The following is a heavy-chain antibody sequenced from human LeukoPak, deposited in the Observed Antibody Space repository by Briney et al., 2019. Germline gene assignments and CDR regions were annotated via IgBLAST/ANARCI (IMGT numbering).Heavy chain of an antibody. J-gene: IGHJ6*02. V-gene: IGHV3-30*18. CDR1: GFMFTNFA. CDR2: VSYDGKYE. Sequence: GGSLILSCAASGFMFTNFAFHWVRQAPGKGPEWVATVSYDGKYEFYSDSAKGRFSISRNDSDNTVHLQMHSLRPEDSAVFYCAKVRGPLYYYAVDAWGQGTKVTVSS. D-gene: IGHD1-14*01. CDR3: AKVRGPLYYYAVDA.